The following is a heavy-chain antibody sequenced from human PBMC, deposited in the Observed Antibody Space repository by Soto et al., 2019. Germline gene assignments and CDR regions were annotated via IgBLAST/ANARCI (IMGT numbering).Heavy chain of an antibody. V-gene: IGHV1-69*13. D-gene: IGHD3-10*01. CDR2: IIPIFGTA. CDR1: GGTFSSYA. J-gene: IGHJ3*02. Sequence: ASVKVSCKASGGTFSSYAISWVRQAPGQGLEWMGGIIPIFGTANYAQKFQGRVTITADESTSTAYMELSSLRSEDTAVYYCAREFLGGQYHGGAFDIWCQAIMVTVS. CDR3: AREFLGGQYHGGAFDI.